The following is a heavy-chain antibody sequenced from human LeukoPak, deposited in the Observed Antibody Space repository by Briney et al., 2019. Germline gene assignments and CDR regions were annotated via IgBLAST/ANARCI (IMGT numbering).Heavy chain of an antibody. V-gene: IGHV3-48*01. CDR1: GFTFSSHN. CDR2: ISSSGSTI. CDR3: AKGGADFDWLPYYFDY. D-gene: IGHD3-9*01. Sequence: PGGSLRLSCAASGFTFSSHNMNWVRQAPGKGLEWVSYISSSGSTIYYADSVKGRLTISRDNSKNTLYLQMNSLRAEDTAVYYCAKGGADFDWLPYYFDYWGQGTLVTVSS. J-gene: IGHJ4*02.